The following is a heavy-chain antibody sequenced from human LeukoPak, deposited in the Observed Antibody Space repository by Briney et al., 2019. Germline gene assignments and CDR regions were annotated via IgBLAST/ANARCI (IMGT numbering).Heavy chain of an antibody. J-gene: IGHJ4*02. Sequence: SETLSLTCTVSGGSIGSGYYWAWIRQPPGRGLEWIGSIHYGGTTHYNPSLQSRVSISADTSKNQFALDLRSVTAADTAVYYCARNFGVVIDFDYWGQETLVTVSS. V-gene: IGHV4-39*01. CDR2: IHYGGTT. D-gene: IGHD3-3*01. CDR1: GGSIGSGYY. CDR3: ARNFGVVIDFDY.